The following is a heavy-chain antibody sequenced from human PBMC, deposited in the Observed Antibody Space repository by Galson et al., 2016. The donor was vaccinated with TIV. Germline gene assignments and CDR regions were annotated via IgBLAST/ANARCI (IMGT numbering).Heavy chain of an antibody. J-gene: IGHJ5*02. CDR1: GFSFSDYY. CDR2: ISSTGILT. V-gene: IGHV3-11*05. Sequence: SLILSCAVSGFSFSDYYMIWVRQAPGKGLQWVSYISSTGILTNYADSVKGRFTVSRDNAKGSLFLQMNSLRAEDTALYYCVRGSLDLWGQGTFVAVSS. CDR3: VRGSLDL.